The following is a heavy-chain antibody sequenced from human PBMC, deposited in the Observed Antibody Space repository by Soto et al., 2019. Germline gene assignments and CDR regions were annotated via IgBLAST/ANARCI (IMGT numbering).Heavy chain of an antibody. V-gene: IGHV3-23*01. D-gene: IGHD3-3*01. CDR1: GFTFSSYA. J-gene: IGHJ6*02. CDR2: ISGSGGST. CDR3: AWISQTIFGVVVPYYYGMDV. Sequence: VRLSCAASGFTFSSYAMSWVRQAPGKGLEWVSAISGSGGSTYYADSVKGRFTISRDNSKNTLYLQMNSLRAEDTAVYYCAWISQTIFGVVVPYYYGMDVWGQGTTVTVSS.